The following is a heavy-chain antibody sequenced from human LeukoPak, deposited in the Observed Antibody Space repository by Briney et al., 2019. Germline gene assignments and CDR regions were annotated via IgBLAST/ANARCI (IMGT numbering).Heavy chain of an antibody. Sequence: GGSLRLSCAASGFTFSSYAMHWVRQAPGKGLEWVAVISYDGSNKYYADSVKGRFTISRDNSKNTLYLQMNSLRAEDMAVYYCAKDLHGSGSSRGDYWGQGTLVTVSA. V-gene: IGHV3-30-3*01. J-gene: IGHJ4*02. CDR3: AKDLHGSGSSRGDY. CDR1: GFTFSSYA. D-gene: IGHD3-10*01. CDR2: ISYDGSNK.